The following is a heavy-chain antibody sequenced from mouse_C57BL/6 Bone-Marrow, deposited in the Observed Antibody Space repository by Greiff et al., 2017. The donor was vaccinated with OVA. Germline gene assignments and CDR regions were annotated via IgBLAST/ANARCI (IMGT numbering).Heavy chain of an antibody. CDR2: ILPGSGST. V-gene: IGHV1-9*01. CDR1: GYTFTGYW. J-gene: IGHJ1*03. Sequence: VQLKQSGAELMKPGASVKLSCKATGYTFTGYWIEWVKQRPGHGLEWIGEILPGSGSTNYNEKFKGKATFTADTSSNTAYMQLSSLTTEDSAIYYCAREGTYYGSSYWYFDVWGTGTTVTVSS. D-gene: IGHD1-1*01. CDR3: AREGTYYGSSYWYFDV.